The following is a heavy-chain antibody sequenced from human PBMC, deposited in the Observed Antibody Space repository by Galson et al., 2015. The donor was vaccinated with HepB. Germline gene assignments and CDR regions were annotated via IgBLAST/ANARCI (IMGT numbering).Heavy chain of an antibody. CDR1: GFTFSSYA. J-gene: IGHJ6*02. Sequence: SLRLSCAASGFTFSSYAMHWVRQAPGKGLEYVSAISSNGGSTYYANSVKGRFTISRDNSKNTLYLQMGSLRAEDMAVYYCARDTAYCGGDCYSPYYYYGMDVWGQGTTVTVSS. V-gene: IGHV3-64*01. CDR2: ISSNGGST. CDR3: ARDTAYCGGDCYSPYYYYGMDV. D-gene: IGHD2-21*02.